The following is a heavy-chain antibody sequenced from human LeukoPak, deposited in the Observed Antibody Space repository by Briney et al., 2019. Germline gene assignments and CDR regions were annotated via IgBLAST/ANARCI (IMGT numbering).Heavy chain of an antibody. D-gene: IGHD3-10*01. CDR2: IDSSGGGI. J-gene: IGHJ3*01. Sequence: GGSLRLSCAASGFTFSNYAMTWVRQAPGKGLEWVAVIDSSGGGIYYADSVKGRFTISRDSSKNTLYLQMNSLRAEDTAVYYCARDRFMVRGVMVGTFDLWGQGTMVTVSS. CDR1: GFTFSNYA. V-gene: IGHV3-23*01. CDR3: ARDRFMVRGVMVGTFDL.